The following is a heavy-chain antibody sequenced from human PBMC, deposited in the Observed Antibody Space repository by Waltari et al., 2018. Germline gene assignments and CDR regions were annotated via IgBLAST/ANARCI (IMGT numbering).Heavy chain of an antibody. V-gene: IGHV3-66*02. Sequence: EVQLVESGGGLVQPGGSLRLSCAASGFTVSSNYMSWVRQAPGKGLEWVSVIYSCGSTYYADSVKGRFTISRDNSKNTLYLQMNSLRAEDTAVYYCARVKIFNWFDPWGQGTLVTVSS. CDR1: GFTVSSNY. CDR3: ARVKIFNWFDP. J-gene: IGHJ5*02. CDR2: IYSCGST.